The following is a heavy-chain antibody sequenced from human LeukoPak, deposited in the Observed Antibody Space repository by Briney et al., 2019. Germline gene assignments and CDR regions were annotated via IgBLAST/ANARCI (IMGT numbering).Heavy chain of an antibody. D-gene: IGHD6-19*01. J-gene: IGHJ5*02. CDR2: ISGSGGST. CDR3: AKDSRQWLVRDWFDP. V-gene: IGHV3-23*01. CDR1: GFTFSNYA. Sequence: GGSLRLSCAASGFTFSNYAMNWVRQAPGKGLEWVSAISGSGGSTYYADSVKGRFTISRDNSKNTLYLQMNSLRAEDTAVYYCAKDSRQWLVRDWFDPWGQGTLVTVSS.